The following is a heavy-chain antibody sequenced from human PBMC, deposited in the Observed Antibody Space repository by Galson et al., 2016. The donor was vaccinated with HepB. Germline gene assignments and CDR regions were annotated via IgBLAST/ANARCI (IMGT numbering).Heavy chain of an antibody. CDR1: GDNFANYW. J-gene: IGHJ4*02. Sequence: QSGAEVKKPGESLRISCKGSGDNFANYWIAWVRQMPGKGLEWMGTVFPGDSDTTYSPSFQGQVTISADKSISTAYLQWSSLKASDTAMYYCARTSLQSGTTEGLGYWGQGTLVTVSS. D-gene: IGHD1-1*01. CDR3: ARTSLQSGTTEGLGY. V-gene: IGHV5-51*01. CDR2: VFPGDSDT.